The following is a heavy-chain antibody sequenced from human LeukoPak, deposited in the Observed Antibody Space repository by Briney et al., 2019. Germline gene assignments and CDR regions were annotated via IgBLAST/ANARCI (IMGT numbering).Heavy chain of an antibody. CDR1: GFTFSNYW. CDR3: VRDGKAGENFDY. V-gene: IGHV3-7*01. Sequence: GGSLRLSCAASGFTFSNYWMTWVRQAPGKGLEWVANIKQDGSERYYVDSVRGRFTISRDNAKNSVYLQVNSLRVEDTAMYYCVRDGKAGENFDYWGQGTLVTVSS. CDR2: IKQDGSER. D-gene: IGHD6-13*01. J-gene: IGHJ4*02.